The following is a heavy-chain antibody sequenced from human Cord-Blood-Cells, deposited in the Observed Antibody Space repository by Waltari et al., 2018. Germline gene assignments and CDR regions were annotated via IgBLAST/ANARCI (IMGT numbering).Heavy chain of an antibody. CDR3: ARETSLYSSSWFDY. Sequence: EVQLVESGGGLIQPGGSLRLSCAASGFTVSRNYMTWVRRAPGKGLEWVSVIYSGGSTYYADSVKGRFTISRDNSKNTLYLQMNSLRAEDTAVYYCARETSLYSSSWFDYWGQGTLVTVSS. CDR1: GFTVSRNY. D-gene: IGHD6-13*01. CDR2: IYSGGST. V-gene: IGHV3-53*01. J-gene: IGHJ4*02.